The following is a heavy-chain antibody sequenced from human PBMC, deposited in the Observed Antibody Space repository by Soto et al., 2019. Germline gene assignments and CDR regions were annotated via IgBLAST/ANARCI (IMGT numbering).Heavy chain of an antibody. J-gene: IGHJ4*02. D-gene: IGHD3-9*01. CDR2: IWYDGSNK. Sequence: GGSLRLSCAASGFTFSSYGMHWVRQAPGKGLEWVAVIWYDGSNKYYADSVKGRFTISRDNSKNTLYLQMNSLRAEDTAVYYCARAGWDDILINPFDYWGQGTLVTVSS. CDR3: ARAGWDDILINPFDY. V-gene: IGHV3-33*01. CDR1: GFTFSSYG.